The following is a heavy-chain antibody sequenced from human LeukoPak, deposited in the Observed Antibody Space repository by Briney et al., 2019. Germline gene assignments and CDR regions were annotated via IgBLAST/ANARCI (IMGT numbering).Heavy chain of an antibody. J-gene: IGHJ4*02. CDR2: ISTYNGNT. CDR3: ARSGHRRYYYSSGPEY. CDR1: GYTFTNYA. V-gene: IGHV1-18*01. Sequence: ASVKVSCKTSGYTFTNYAISWVRQAPGQGLEWMGWISTYNGNTNYAQKLQGRVTVTTDTSTSTAYMELRSLGSDDTAVYYCARSGHRRYYYSSGPEYWGQGTLVTVSS. D-gene: IGHD3-10*01.